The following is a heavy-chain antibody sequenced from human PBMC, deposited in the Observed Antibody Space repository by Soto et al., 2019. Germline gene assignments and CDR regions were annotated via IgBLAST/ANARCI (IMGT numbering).Heavy chain of an antibody. Sequence: TLSLTCAVSGGSISSGGYSWSWIRQPPGKGLEWIGYIYHSGSTYYNPSLKSRVTISVDRSKNQFSLKLSSVTAADTAVYYCASLYYGSGSYYNWFDPWGQGTLVTVSS. CDR3: ASLYYGSGSYYNWFDP. D-gene: IGHD3-10*01. CDR1: GGSISSGGYS. J-gene: IGHJ5*02. CDR2: IYHSGST. V-gene: IGHV4-30-2*01.